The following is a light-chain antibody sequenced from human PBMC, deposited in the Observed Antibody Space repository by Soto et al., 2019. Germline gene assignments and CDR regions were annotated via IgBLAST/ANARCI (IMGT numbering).Light chain of an antibody. CDR3: SSYTSKSSLI. Sequence: QSALTQPASMSGSPGQSITISCSGASSDVGTYNFVSWYQQSPGKAPKLIIYEATNRPSGVSSRFSGSKSGNTASLTISGLQAEDEAEYYCSSYTSKSSLIFGGGTKLTVL. V-gene: IGLV2-14*01. J-gene: IGLJ2*01. CDR2: EAT. CDR1: SSDVGTYNF.